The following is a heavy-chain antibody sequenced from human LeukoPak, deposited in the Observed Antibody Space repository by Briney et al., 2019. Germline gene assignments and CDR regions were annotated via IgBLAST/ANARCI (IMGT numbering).Heavy chain of an antibody. D-gene: IGHD1-7*01. Sequence: SETVSLTCAVYGGSFSNYYWSWIRQPPGKGLEWIGEINDRGRINYNPSLMSRVTVSVDTSKNQFSLRLTSVTATDTAVYYCARRWNYGRNYYIDVWGNGATVTVSS. J-gene: IGHJ6*03. CDR3: ARRWNYGRNYYIDV. V-gene: IGHV4-34*01. CDR1: GGSFSNYY. CDR2: INDRGRI.